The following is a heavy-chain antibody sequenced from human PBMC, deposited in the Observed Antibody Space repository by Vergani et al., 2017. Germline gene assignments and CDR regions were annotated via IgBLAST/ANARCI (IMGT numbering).Heavy chain of an antibody. CDR2: IIPIFGTA. V-gene: IGHV1-69*01. CDR1: GGTFSSYA. D-gene: IGHD3-3*01. CDR3: AKSTGFLEWTWSEYFDY. Sequence: QVQLVQSGAEVKKPGSSVKVSCKASGGTFSSYAISWVRQAPGQGLEWMGGIIPIFGTANYAQKFQGRVTITADESTSTAYMELSSLRSEDTAVYYCAKSTGFLEWTWSEYFDYWGQGTLVTVSS. J-gene: IGHJ4*02.